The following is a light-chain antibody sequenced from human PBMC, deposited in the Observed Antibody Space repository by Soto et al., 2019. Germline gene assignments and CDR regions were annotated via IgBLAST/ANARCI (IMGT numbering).Light chain of an antibody. J-gene: IGKJ2*01. CDR3: QQYNSFSRT. Sequence: DIQMTQSPSTLSASVGDRVAITCRASQSISTWLAWYQQKPGKAPKLLIFKASTLESGVPSRFSGSGSGTEFTLTISSLHPDDFATYYCQQYNSFSRTFGQGTTLEIK. CDR2: KAS. CDR1: QSISTW. V-gene: IGKV1-5*03.